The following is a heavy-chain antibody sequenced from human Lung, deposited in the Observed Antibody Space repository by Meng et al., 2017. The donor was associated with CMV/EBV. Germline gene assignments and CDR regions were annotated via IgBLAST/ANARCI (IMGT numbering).Heavy chain of an antibody. Sequence: SETXSLTCTVSGGSICSSSYYWGWIRQPPGKGLEWIGSIYYSGSTYYNPSLKSRVTISVDTSKNQFSLKLSSVTAADTAVYYCARQTDTEGIAAAPDVWGQGXTVTVSS. CDR1: GGSICSSSYY. J-gene: IGHJ6*02. CDR2: IYYSGST. D-gene: IGHD6-13*01. V-gene: IGHV4-39*01. CDR3: ARQTDTEGIAAAPDV.